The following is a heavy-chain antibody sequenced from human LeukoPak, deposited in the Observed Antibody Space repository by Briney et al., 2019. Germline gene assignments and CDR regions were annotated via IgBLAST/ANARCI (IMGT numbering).Heavy chain of an antibody. J-gene: IGHJ5*02. CDR3: ARSLPATVAGANWYDP. CDR1: GGPISGYY. D-gene: IGHD6-13*01. V-gene: IGHV4-59*01. CDR2: MYYGGST. Sequence: SETLSLTCSVSGGPISGYYWNWIRQPPGKGLEWIGYMYYGGSTNYSPSLKSRVSMSADTSRNQLSLKLTSVTAADTAVYYCARSLPATVAGANWYDPWGPGTLVTVSS.